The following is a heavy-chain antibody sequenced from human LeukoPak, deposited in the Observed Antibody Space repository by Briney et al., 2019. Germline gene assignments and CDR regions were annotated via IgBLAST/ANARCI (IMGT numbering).Heavy chain of an antibody. J-gene: IGHJ6*02. CDR1: GFAFSSYG. D-gene: IGHD6-13*01. CDR3: ARAYSSSWYGPTGGSYYYYGMDV. CDR2: IWYEGRNK. Sequence: GGPLRLSCAASGFAFSSYGMHWVRQAPGKGREWVAAIWYEGRNKYYADSVKGRFTISRDNSKNTLYLQMSSVRAEDTAVYYCARAYSSSWYGPTGGSYYYYGMDVWGQGTTVTVSS. V-gene: IGHV3-33*01.